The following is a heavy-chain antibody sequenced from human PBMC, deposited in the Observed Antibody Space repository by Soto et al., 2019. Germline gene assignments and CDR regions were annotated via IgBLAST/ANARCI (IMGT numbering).Heavy chain of an antibody. CDR1: GFTFSSYT. Sequence: QVQLVESGGGVVQPGRSLRLSCAASGFTFSSYTMHWVRQAPGKGLEWVAAISYDGSNKYYADSVKGRFTISRDNSKNTLYVQMNSLRGEDTAVYYCARGAGIAVAGTSFEYWGQGTLFTVSS. CDR2: ISYDGSNK. CDR3: ARGAGIAVAGTSFEY. V-gene: IGHV3-30-3*01. D-gene: IGHD6-19*01. J-gene: IGHJ4*02.